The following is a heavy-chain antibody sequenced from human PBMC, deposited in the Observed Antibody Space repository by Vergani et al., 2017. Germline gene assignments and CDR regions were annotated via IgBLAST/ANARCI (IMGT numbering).Heavy chain of an antibody. D-gene: IGHD6-13*01. V-gene: IGHV4-34*01. CDR3: ARGWAAAGGTMYYFDY. CDR1: GGSFSGYY. Sequence: QVQLQQWGAGLLKPSETLSLTCAFYGGSFSGYYWSWIRQPPGKGLEWIGEINHSGSTNYNPSLKSRVTISVDTSKNQFSLKLSSVTAADTAVYYCARGWAAAGGTMYYFDYWGQGTLVTVSS. J-gene: IGHJ4*02. CDR2: INHSGST.